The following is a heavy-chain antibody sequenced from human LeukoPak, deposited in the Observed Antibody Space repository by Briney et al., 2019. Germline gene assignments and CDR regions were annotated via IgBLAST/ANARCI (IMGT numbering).Heavy chain of an antibody. CDR3: TRDSGTYNWFDP. J-gene: IGHJ5*02. CDR1: GFTFRGSA. V-gene: IGHV3-73*01. Sequence: GGSLKLSCAASGFTFRGSAIHWVRQSSGKGLEWVGQIDKKDKGYATATAYAASVKGRFTIPRDDSINTAYLQMKSLKTDDTALYYCTRDSGTYNWFDPWGQGTLVTVSS. D-gene: IGHD1-26*01. CDR2: IDKKDKGYATAT.